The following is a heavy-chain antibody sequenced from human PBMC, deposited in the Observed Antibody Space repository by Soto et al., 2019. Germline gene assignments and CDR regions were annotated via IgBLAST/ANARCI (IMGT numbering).Heavy chain of an antibody. CDR1: GYTFTSYG. Sequence: ASVKVSCKASGYTFTSYGISWVRQAPGQGLEWMRWISAYNGNTNYAQKLQGRATMTTDTSTSTAYMELRSLRSDDTAVYYCARGGLGRYFDWFPFAIDYWGQGTLVTVSS. D-gene: IGHD3-9*01. CDR3: ARGGLGRYFDWFPFAIDY. CDR2: ISAYNGNT. V-gene: IGHV1-18*01. J-gene: IGHJ4*02.